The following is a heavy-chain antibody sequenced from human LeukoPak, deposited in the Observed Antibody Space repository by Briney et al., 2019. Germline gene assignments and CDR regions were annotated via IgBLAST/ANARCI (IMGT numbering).Heavy chain of an antibody. Sequence: SETLSLTCTVSGGSISSSSYYWGWIRQPPGKGLEWIGTIYYSGSTYYNPSLKSRFTISVYTSKNQFSLRLSSVTAADTAVYYCARHFDGSGSCWGQGSLVTVSS. CDR2: IYYSGST. V-gene: IGHV4-39*01. CDR3: ARHFDGSGSC. CDR1: GGSISSSSYY. D-gene: IGHD3-10*01. J-gene: IGHJ1*01.